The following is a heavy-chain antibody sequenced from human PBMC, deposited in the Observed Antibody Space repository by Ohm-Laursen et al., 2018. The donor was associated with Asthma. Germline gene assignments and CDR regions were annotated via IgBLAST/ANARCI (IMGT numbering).Heavy chain of an antibody. CDR3: ARGSGSYWSEDAFDI. CDR2: ISYDGRNK. Sequence: SLRLSCAASGFTLKTYGIHWVRQAPGKGLEWVAVISYDGRNKYYGDSVKGRFTISRDNSKNTLFVQMNSLRAEDTAVYYCARGSGSYWSEDAFDIWGQGTMVTVSS. D-gene: IGHD1-26*01. V-gene: IGHV3-30*03. CDR1: GFTLKTYG. J-gene: IGHJ3*02.